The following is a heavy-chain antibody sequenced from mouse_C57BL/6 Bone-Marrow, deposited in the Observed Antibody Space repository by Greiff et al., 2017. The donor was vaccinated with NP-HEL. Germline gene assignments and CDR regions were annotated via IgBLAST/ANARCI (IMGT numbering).Heavy chain of an antibody. Sequence: EVKVEESGGGLLQPGGSMKLSCVASGFTFSNYWMNWVRQSPEKGLEWVAQIRLKSDNFATHYAESVKGRFTISRDDSKSSVYLQMNNLRAEDTGIHYCKGRLGGFGYWGQGTTLTVSS. CDR1: GFTFSNYW. CDR2: IRLKSDNFAT. V-gene: IGHV6-3*01. D-gene: IGHD4-1*01. J-gene: IGHJ2*01. CDR3: KGRLGGFGY.